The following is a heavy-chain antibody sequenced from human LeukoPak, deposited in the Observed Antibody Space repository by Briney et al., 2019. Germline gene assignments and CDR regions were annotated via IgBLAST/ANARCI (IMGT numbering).Heavy chain of an antibody. Sequence: GGSLRLSCVVSGIGLSNYAMTWVRQAPGKGLEWVSYISERGGSTTYADSVKGRFTISRDTSLNTLYLQINNLRAEDTAVYFCAKRGVVIRGILVIGYHQEAYHYDFWGQGVLVTVSS. CDR3: AKRGVVIRGILVIGYHQEAYHYDF. J-gene: IGHJ4*02. CDR2: ISERGGST. V-gene: IGHV3-23*01. D-gene: IGHD3-10*01. CDR1: GIGLSNYA.